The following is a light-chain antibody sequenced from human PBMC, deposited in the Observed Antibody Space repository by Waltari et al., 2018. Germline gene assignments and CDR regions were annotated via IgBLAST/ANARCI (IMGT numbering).Light chain of an antibody. CDR1: SGTVDSNY. Sequence: NVLLIQPPSVSAPPGKTVTISCTRSSGTVDSNYVQWYQQRPGSSPTTVIYEDNQRPSGVSDRFSGSIDSSSNSASLTISGLKTEDEADYYCQSYDSTDLWVFGGGTKLTVL. J-gene: IGLJ3*02. V-gene: IGLV6-57*01. CDR3: QSYDSTDLWV. CDR2: EDN.